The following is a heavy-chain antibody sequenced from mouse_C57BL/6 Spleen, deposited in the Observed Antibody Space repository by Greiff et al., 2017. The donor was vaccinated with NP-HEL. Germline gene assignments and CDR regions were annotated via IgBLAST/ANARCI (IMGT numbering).Heavy chain of an antibody. CDR2: IDPSVSET. CDR1: GYTFTSYW. J-gene: IGHJ1*03. Sequence: VQLQQPGAELVRPGSSVKLSCKASGYTFTSYWMHWVKQRPIQGLEWIGNIDPSVSETHYNQKFKDKATLTVDKSSSTAYMQLSSLTSEDSAVYYCARAYYYGSSRYFDVWGTGTTVTVSS. CDR3: ARAYYYGSSRYFDV. D-gene: IGHD1-1*01. V-gene: IGHV1-52*01.